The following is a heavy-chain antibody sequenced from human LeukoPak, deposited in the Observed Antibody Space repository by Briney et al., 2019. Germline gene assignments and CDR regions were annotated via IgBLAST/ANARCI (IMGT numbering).Heavy chain of an antibody. CDR1: GGSFSGYY. Sequence: NPSETLSLTCAVYGGSFSGYYWSWIRQPPGKGLEWIGEINHSGSTNYNPSLKSRVTISVDTSKNQFSLKLSSVTAADTAVYYCARPRFRWFDPWGQGTLVTVSS. CDR2: INHSGST. CDR3: ARPRFRWFDP. J-gene: IGHJ5*02. D-gene: IGHD2-21*01. V-gene: IGHV4-34*01.